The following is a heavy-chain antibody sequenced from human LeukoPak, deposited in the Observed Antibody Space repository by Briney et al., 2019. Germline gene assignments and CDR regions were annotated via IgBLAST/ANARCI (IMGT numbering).Heavy chain of an antibody. Sequence: PGGSLRLSCAASGFTVSSNYMSWVRQAPGKGLEWVSVIYSGGSTYYADSVKGRFTISRDNSKNTLYLQMNSLRAEDTAVYYCARFHTYYYDSSGYYYGGYFDYWGQGTLVTVSS. CDR3: ARFHTYYYDSSGYYYGGYFDY. D-gene: IGHD3-22*01. J-gene: IGHJ4*02. CDR2: IYSGGST. V-gene: IGHV3-53*05. CDR1: GFTVSSNY.